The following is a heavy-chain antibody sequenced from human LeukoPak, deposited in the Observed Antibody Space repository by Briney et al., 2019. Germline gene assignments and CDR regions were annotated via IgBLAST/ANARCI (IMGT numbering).Heavy chain of an antibody. CDR1: GGSFSGYY. CDR2: INHSGST. D-gene: IGHD4-11*01. Sequence: SETLSLTCAVYGGSFSGYYWSWIRQPPGKGLEWIGEINHSGSTNYNPSLKSRVTISVDTSKNQFCLKLSSVTAADTAVYCCARSDGSGLQLYYFDYWGQGTLVTVSS. CDR3: ARSDGSGLQLYYFDY. J-gene: IGHJ4*02. V-gene: IGHV4-34*01.